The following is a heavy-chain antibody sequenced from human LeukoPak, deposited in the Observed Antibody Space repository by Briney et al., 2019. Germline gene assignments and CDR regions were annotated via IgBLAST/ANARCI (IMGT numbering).Heavy chain of an antibody. V-gene: IGHV4-34*10. D-gene: IGHD2-2*01. CDR3: ARYGLLGLSEINAFDI. CDR2: INHSGST. J-gene: IGHJ3*02. Sequence: SETLSLTCAVFGGSFTGYYWSWIRQPPGKGLEWIGEINHSGSTNYNPSLKSRVTMSVDTSESQFSLKLSSVTAADTAVYYCARYGLLGLSEINAFDIWGQGTRVTVSS. CDR1: GGSFTGYY.